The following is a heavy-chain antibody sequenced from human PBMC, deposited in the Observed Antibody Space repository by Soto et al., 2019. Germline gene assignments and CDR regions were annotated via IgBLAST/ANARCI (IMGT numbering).Heavy chain of an antibody. CDR2: ISAYNGNT. CDR1: GYTFTIYG. Sequence: ASVKVSCKASGYTFTIYGISWVLQAPGQGLEWMGWISAYNGNTNYAQKLQGRVTMTTDTSTSTAYMELRSLRSDDTAVYYCARYSSSKDFDYWGQGTLVTVSS. D-gene: IGHD6-13*01. J-gene: IGHJ4*02. V-gene: IGHV1-18*01. CDR3: ARYSSSKDFDY.